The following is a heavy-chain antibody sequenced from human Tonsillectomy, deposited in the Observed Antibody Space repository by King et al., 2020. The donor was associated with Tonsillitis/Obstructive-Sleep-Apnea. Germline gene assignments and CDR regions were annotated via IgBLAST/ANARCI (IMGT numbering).Heavy chain of an antibody. CDR2: INHSGST. Sequence: VQLQQWGAGLLKPSETLSLTCAVYGGSFSGYYWSWIRQPPGKGLEWIGEINHSGSTNYNPSLKRRVTISVDTSKNQFSLELGSVTAADTAVYYCARQGSGYPFDFWGQGTLVTVSS. V-gene: IGHV4-34*01. CDR1: GGSFSGYY. CDR3: ARQGSGYPFDF. J-gene: IGHJ4*02. D-gene: IGHD3-3*01.